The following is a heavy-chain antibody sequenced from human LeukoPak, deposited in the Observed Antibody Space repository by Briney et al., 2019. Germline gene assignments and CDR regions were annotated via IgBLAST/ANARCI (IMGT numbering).Heavy chain of an antibody. CDR1: GFTVSSNH. Sequence: PGGSLRLSCAASGFTVSSNHMSWVRQAPGKGLEWVSVIYSGGSTYYADSVKGRFTISRDNSKNTLYLQMNSLRAEDTAVYYCARDCSSTSCPAAEDYWGQGTLVTVSS. CDR3: ARDCSSTSCPAAEDY. CDR2: IYSGGST. V-gene: IGHV3-66*01. J-gene: IGHJ4*02. D-gene: IGHD2-2*01.